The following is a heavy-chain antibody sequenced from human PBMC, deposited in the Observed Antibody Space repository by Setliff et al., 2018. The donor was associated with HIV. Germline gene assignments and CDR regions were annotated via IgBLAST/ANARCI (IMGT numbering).Heavy chain of an antibody. J-gene: IGHJ4*02. CDR3: ARESPDGLDY. Sequence: SETPSLTCTVSGGSISSRSYYWSWLRQPAGKGLEWIGRIYSNGNTDDNPSLKSRVTISEDTSKNQFSLKVNSVTAADTAMYFCARESPDGLDYWGQGTLVTVSS. D-gene: IGHD2-8*01. V-gene: IGHV4-61*02. CDR1: GGSISSRSYY. CDR2: IYSNGNT.